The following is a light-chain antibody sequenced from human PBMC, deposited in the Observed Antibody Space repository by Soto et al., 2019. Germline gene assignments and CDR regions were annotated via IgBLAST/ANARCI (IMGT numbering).Light chain of an antibody. CDR1: QSVSSTY. CDR3: QQRSNWPIT. V-gene: IGKV3D-20*02. J-gene: IGKJ5*01. CDR2: GAS. Sequence: EIVLTQSPGTLSLSPGERATLSCRASQSVSSTYLIWYQQKPGQAPRLLIYGASSRATGVPARFSGSGSGTDFTLTISSLEPEDFAVYYCQQRSNWPITFGQGTRLEIK.